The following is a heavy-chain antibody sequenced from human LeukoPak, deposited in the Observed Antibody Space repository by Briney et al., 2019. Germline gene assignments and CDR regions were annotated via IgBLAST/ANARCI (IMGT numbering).Heavy chain of an antibody. V-gene: IGHV3-15*01. CDR2: IKSKTDGGTT. D-gene: IGHD4-11*01. CDR1: GFTFSNAW. CDR3: TTAGNLLYRSPTYYYYYMDV. Sequence: PGGSLRLSCAASGFTFSNAWMSWVRQAPGNGLEWVGRIKSKTDGGTTDYAAPVKGSFTISRDDSKNTLYLQMNSLKTDDTAVYYCTTAGNLLYRSPTYYYYYMDVWGKGTTVTVSS. J-gene: IGHJ6*03.